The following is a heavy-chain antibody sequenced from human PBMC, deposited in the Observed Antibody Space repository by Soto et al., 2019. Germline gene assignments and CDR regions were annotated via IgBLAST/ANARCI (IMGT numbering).Heavy chain of an antibody. CDR1: GYTFTSYD. V-gene: IGHV1-8*01. J-gene: IGHJ5*02. Sequence: QVQLVQSGAEVKKPGASVKVSCKASGYTFTSYDINWVRQATGQGLEWMGWMNPNSGNTGYAQKFQGRVTMTRNTAITTAYLELSSLRSGDTAVYYCARGPYSSGLYWFDPWGQGTLVTVSS. CDR2: MNPNSGNT. D-gene: IGHD6-19*01. CDR3: ARGPYSSGLYWFDP.